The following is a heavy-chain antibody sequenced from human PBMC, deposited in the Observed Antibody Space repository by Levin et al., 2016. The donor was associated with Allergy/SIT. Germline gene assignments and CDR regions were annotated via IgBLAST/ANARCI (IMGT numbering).Heavy chain of an antibody. V-gene: IGHV1-18*01. J-gene: IGHJ4*02. CDR3: AVGFCNRNTCPKFDH. D-gene: IGHD2-2*01. CDR2: ISASIGNT. CDR1: GYTFTSYG. Sequence: ASVKVSCKASGYTFTSYGISWLRQAPGQGLEWMGWISASIGNTNYAQNFQGRVTLTTDAPTSTAYMELRSLRSDDTAVYYCAVGFCNRNTCPKFDHWGQGTLVTVSS.